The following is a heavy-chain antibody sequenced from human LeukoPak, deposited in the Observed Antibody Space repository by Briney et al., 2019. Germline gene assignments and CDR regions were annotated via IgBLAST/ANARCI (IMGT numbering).Heavy chain of an antibody. CDR3: ARRVYYGSGTSQYYFDY. CDR2: ISTTGTTT. CDR1: GFSFSKYY. V-gene: IGHV3-11*01. J-gene: IGHJ4*02. D-gene: IGHD3-10*01. Sequence: AGGSLRLSCAASGFSFSKYYMTSIRLQAGNWLEWHSSISTTGTTTYYADSVKGRFTISRDNAKNSLYLQMNSLRAEDTAVYYCARRVYYGSGTSQYYFDYWGQGTLVTVSS.